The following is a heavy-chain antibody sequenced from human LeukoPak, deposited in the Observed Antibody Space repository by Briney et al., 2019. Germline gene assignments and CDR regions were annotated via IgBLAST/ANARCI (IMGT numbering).Heavy chain of an antibody. J-gene: IGHJ4*02. V-gene: IGHV3-9*01. CDR3: AKDCYSDSSGSYDY. CDR2: ISYNSNII. Sequence: QPGRSLRLSCAASGFTFDDYATHWVRQAPGKGLEWVSGISYNSNIIGYADSVKGRFTISRDNAKNFLYLQMNSLRAEDTALYYCAKDCYSDSSGSYDYWGQGTLVTVSS. D-gene: IGHD3-22*01. CDR1: GFTFDDYA.